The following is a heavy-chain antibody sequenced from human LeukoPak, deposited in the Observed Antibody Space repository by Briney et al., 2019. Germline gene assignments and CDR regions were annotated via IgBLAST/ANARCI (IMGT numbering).Heavy chain of an antibody. CDR3: ARGRPTSSSSIFDY. CDR1: GFIFTKYG. V-gene: IGHV1-8*03. D-gene: IGHD6-6*01. Sequence: GASVKVSCKASGFIFTKYGISWVRQATGQGLEWMGWMNPNSGNTGYAQKFQGRVTITRNTSISTAYMELSSLRSEDTAVYYCARGRPTSSSSIFDYWGQGTLVTVSS. J-gene: IGHJ4*02. CDR2: MNPNSGNT.